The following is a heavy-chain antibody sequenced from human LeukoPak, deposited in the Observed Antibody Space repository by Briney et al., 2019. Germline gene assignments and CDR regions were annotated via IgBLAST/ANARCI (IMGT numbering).Heavy chain of an antibody. J-gene: IGHJ4*02. D-gene: IGHD3-3*01. CDR2: MNHSGSA. CDR1: GGSFSGYY. V-gene: IGHV4-34*01. CDR3: ARGQEWLAHFDY. Sequence: SETLSLTCAVYGGSFSGYYWTWIRQPPGKGLEWIGEMNHSGSANYNPSLKSRVTISVDTSKNQFSLKLSSVTAADTAVYYCARGQEWLAHFDYWGQGTLVTVSS.